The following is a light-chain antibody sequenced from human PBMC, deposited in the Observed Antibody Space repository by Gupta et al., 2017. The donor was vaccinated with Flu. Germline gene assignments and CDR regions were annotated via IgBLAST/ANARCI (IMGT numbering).Light chain of an antibody. V-gene: IGKV2-28*01. CDR1: QSLLHSNGYNY. Sequence: VTPGEPASISCRSSQSLLHSNGYNYLDWYLQKPGQSPQVLIYLGSYRASGVPDRFSGSGSGTDFTLKITRVEAEDVGVYYCMQALQTPRTFGQGTKVEI. CDR3: MQALQTPRT. CDR2: LGS. J-gene: IGKJ1*01.